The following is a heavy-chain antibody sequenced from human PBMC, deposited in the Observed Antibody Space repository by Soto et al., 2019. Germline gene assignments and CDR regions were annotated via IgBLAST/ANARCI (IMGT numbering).Heavy chain of an antibody. V-gene: IGHV4-31*03. Sequence: QVQLQESGPGLVKPSQTLSLTCTVSGGSISSGGYYWSWIRQHPGKGLEWIGYIFYSGSTFYNPSLKSRIAISVDTSKIQFSLKLSSVTAADTAVYYCARAPGDYFDYWGQGTLVTVSS. J-gene: IGHJ4*02. CDR2: IFYSGST. CDR1: GGSISSGGYY. CDR3: ARAPGDYFDY.